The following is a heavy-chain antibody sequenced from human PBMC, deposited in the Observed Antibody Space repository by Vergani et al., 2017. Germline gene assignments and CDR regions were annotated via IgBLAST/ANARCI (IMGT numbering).Heavy chain of an antibody. D-gene: IGHD6-6*01. CDR3: ARGWSIAAPSYLYYFYMDV. CDR1: GYSFNSYG. V-gene: IGHV1-18*01. Sequence: QVQLVQSGAEMKKPGASVNVSCKTSGYSFNSYGINWVRQAPGQGLEWLGWISGYDGKTKYVEKLQGRITVTIDTSTNSAYMELRGLRSDDPAVYYCARGWSIAAPSYLYYFYMDVWGKGTSVTVSS. J-gene: IGHJ6*03. CDR2: ISGYDGKT.